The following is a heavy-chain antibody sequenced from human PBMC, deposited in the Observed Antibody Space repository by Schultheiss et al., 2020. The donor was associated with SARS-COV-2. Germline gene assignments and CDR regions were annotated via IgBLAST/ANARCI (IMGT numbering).Heavy chain of an antibody. CDR3: ARLFRTTVTDYYFDY. CDR2: IYYSGST. D-gene: IGHD4-17*01. J-gene: IGHJ4*02. V-gene: IGHV4-39*01. CDR1: GGSISSSNYY. Sequence: GSLRLSCTVSGGSISSSNYYWGWIRQPPGKGLEWIGSIYYSGSTYSNPSLKSRVTISVDTSQNQFSLKLSSVTAADTAVYYCARLFRTTVTDYYFDYWGQGTLVTVSS.